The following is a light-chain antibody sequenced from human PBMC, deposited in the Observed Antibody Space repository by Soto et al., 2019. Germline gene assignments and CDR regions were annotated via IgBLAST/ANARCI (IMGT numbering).Light chain of an antibody. Sequence: DIQMTQSPSTLSASVGDRLSITCRASQSITNWLAWYQQKPGKAPKLLIYKASSLQSEVPSRCSGSASGPEFTLTSSSLQPDDFATYYCQQYHSYPFTFGPGTKVDIK. CDR3: QQYHSYPFT. CDR2: KAS. J-gene: IGKJ3*01. V-gene: IGKV1-5*03. CDR1: QSITNW.